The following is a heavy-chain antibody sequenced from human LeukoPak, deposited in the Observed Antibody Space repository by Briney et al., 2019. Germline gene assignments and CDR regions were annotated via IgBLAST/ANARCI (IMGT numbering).Heavy chain of an antibody. Sequence: GASVKVSCKASGYTFTSYGISWVRQAPGQGLEWMGWISAYNGNTNYAQKLQGRVTMTTDTSTSTAYMELRSLRSDDTAVYYCARDPGGRGSYLMSSMITFGGVIPDFDYWGQGTLVTVSS. D-gene: IGHD3-16*02. CDR3: ARDPGGRGSYLMSSMITFGGVIPDFDY. V-gene: IGHV1-18*01. J-gene: IGHJ4*02. CDR1: GYTFTSYG. CDR2: ISAYNGNT.